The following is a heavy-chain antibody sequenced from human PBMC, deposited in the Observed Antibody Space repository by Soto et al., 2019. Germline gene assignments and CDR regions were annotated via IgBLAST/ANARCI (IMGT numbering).Heavy chain of an antibody. CDR3: VRVGFERAYYFDY. V-gene: IGHV1-69*02. J-gene: IGHJ4*02. CDR2: IIPILGIA. CDR1: GGTFSSYT. D-gene: IGHD6-25*01. Sequence: QVQLVQSGAEVKKPGSSVKVSCKASGGTFSSYTISWVRQAPGQGLEWMGRIIPILGIANYAQKFQGRVTIXAEXSTSTAYMELSSLRSEDTAVYYCVRVGFERAYYFDYWGQGTLVTVSS.